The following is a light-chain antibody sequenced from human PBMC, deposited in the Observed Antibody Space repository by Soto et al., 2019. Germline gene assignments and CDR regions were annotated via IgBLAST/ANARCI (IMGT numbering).Light chain of an antibody. CDR2: GAS. CDR3: QQYNNWLAWT. J-gene: IGKJ1*01. V-gene: IGKV3D-15*01. CDR1: QSVSSSY. Sequence: IVMTQSPTTLSVSPGERVTLSCRASQSVSSSYLAWYQQKPGQAPRLLIYGASNRATGIPARFSGSGSGTVFTLTISSLQSEDFAVYYCQQYNNWLAWTFGQGTKVDIK.